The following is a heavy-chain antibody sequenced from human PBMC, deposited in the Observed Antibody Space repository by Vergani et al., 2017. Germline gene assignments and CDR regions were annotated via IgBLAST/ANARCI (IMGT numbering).Heavy chain of an antibody. Sequence: EVQLVESGGGLVKPGGSLRLSCAASGFTFSSYSMNWVRQAPGKGLEWVSSISSSSSYIYYADSVKGRFTISRDNAKNSLYLQMNSLRAEDTAVYYCANDDYSNPIGAFDIWGQGTMVTVSS. V-gene: IGHV3-21*04. J-gene: IGHJ3*02. CDR3: ANDDYSNPIGAFDI. CDR2: ISSSSSYI. D-gene: IGHD4-11*01. CDR1: GFTFSSYS.